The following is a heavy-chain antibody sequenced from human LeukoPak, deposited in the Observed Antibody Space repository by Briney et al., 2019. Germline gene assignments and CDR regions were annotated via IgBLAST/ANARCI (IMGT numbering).Heavy chain of an antibody. D-gene: IGHD6-19*01. Sequence: GASVKVSCKASGYTFTSYYMHWVRQAPGQGLEWMGIINPSGGSTSYAQKFQGRVTMTTDTSTSTAYMELRSLRSDDTAVYYCARDPSAVADFDYWGQGTLVTVSS. J-gene: IGHJ4*02. CDR2: INPSGGST. CDR3: ARDPSAVADFDY. V-gene: IGHV1-46*01. CDR1: GYTFTSYY.